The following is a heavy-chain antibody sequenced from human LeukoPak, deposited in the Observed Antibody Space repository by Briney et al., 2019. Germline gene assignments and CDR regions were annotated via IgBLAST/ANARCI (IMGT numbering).Heavy chain of an antibody. CDR2: AYFRFKWYN. CDR3: ARSDYGDSTFDY. D-gene: IGHD4-17*01. CDR1: GDSVSSNSAG. V-gene: IGHV6-1*01. Sequence: SETLSLSCAISGDSVSSNSAGWNWVKQSPSRGLEWLGMAYFRFKWYNDYAVSVKSRITINADTSKNQFSLQLSSVTPEDTAVYYCARSDYGDSTFDYWGQGTLVTVSS. J-gene: IGHJ4*02.